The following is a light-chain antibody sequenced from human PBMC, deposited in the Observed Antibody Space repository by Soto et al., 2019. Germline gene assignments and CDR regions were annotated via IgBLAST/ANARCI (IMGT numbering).Light chain of an antibody. Sequence: EIALTQSPATLSSSKGERATLSCRASQSVSSYLAWYQQKPGQAPRLLIYDASNRATGIPDRFSGSGSGTDFTLTSIRLEPEDCAVYYCQQYCSSGTFGQGTKVEIK. CDR2: DAS. J-gene: IGKJ1*01. V-gene: IGKV3-11*01. CDR1: QSVSSY. CDR3: QQYCSSGT.